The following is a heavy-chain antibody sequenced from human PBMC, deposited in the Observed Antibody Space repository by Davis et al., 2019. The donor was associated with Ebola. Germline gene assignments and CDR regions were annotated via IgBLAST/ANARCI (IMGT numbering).Heavy chain of an antibody. D-gene: IGHD4-17*01. V-gene: IGHV4-34*01. J-gene: IGHJ4*02. Sequence: SETLSLTCAVYGGSFSGYYWSCIRQPPGKGLEWIGEINHSGSTNYNPSLKSRVTISVDTSKHQFSLKLSSVTAADTAVYYCARGRGYTVTQGRFDYWGQGTLVTVSS. CDR3: ARGRGYTVTQGRFDY. CDR1: GGSFSGYY. CDR2: INHSGST.